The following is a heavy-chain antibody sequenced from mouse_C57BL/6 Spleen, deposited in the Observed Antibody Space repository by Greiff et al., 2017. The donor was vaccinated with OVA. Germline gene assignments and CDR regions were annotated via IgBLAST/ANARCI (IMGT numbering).Heavy chain of an antibody. CDR2: WNNDNY. Sequence: QVTLKECGPGILQPSQTLSLACTFSGISLSTSGMGLSWLRKPSGKALEWLASIWNNDNYYNPSLKSRLTISKETYNYQVFLKLTSVDTADAATYYGAWRELRYYGSSYGYFYWYFDVWGTGTTVTVSS. CDR1: ISLSTSGMGL. D-gene: IGHD1-1*01. CDR3: WRELRYYGSSYGYFYWYFDV. V-gene: IGHV8-2*01. J-gene: IGHJ1*03.